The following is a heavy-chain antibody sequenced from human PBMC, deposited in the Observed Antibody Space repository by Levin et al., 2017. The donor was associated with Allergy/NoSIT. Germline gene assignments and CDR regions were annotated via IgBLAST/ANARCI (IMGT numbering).Heavy chain of an antibody. Sequence: GGSLRLSCAASGFTFRNSAMSWVRQAAGKGLEWLSGITGDGDDTHYADSVKGRFTNSRDTSKTMLYLQMSSLRADDTATYYCAKGNTIFGIGRLDYWGQGILVTVSS. D-gene: IGHD3-3*01. CDR3: AKGNTIFGIGRLDY. CDR1: GFTFRNSA. V-gene: IGHV3-23*01. J-gene: IGHJ4*02. CDR2: ITGDGDDT.